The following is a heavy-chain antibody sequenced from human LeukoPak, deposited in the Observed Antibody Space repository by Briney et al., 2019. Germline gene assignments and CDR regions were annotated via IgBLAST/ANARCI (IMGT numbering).Heavy chain of an antibody. D-gene: IGHD3-22*01. CDR3: ARRPYDSSGYYWAFDI. CDR1: GGSFSGYY. CDR2: IYYSGST. Sequence: SETLSLTCAVYGGSFSGYYWSWIRQPPGKGLEWIGYIYYSGSTNYNPSLKSRVTISVDTSKNQFSLKLSSVTAADTAVYYCARRPYDSSGYYWAFDIWGQGTMVTVSS. V-gene: IGHV4-59*08. J-gene: IGHJ3*02.